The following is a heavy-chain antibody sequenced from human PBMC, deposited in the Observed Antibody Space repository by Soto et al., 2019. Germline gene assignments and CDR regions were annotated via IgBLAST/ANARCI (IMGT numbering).Heavy chain of an antibody. CDR1: GGTFGSNA. CDR2: IIPTFGTT. CDR3: ARDRTDSGYYTNWLDP. J-gene: IGHJ5*02. Sequence: SVKVSCKASGGTFGSNAITWVRQAPGQGLEWVGRIIPTFGTTNYAQNLQGRVTISADKSTLTSYMELHSLTSDDTALYYCARDRTDSGYYTNWLDPWGQGTQVTVSS. V-gene: IGHV1-69*06. D-gene: IGHD3-22*01.